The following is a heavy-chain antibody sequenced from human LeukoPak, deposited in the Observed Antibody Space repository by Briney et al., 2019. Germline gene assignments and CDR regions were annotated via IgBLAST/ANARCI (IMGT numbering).Heavy chain of an antibody. J-gene: IGHJ4*02. CDR2: ISGSGGDT. D-gene: IGHD4-23*01. CDR1: GFTFSSYA. CDR3: AKDVGTVVTLLDY. Sequence: GGSLRLSCAASGFTFSSYAMNWVRQAPGKGLEWVSVISGSGGDTYYAGFVKGRFTISRDNSKNTLYLQINSLRAEDTAVYYCAKDVGTVVTLLDYWGQGTLVTVSS. V-gene: IGHV3-23*01.